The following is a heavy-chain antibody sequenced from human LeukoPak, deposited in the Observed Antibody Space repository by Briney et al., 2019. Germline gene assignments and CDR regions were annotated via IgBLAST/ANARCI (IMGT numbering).Heavy chain of an antibody. J-gene: IGHJ4*02. V-gene: IGHV3-48*03. Sequence: PGGSLRLSCAASGFTFSSYEMNWVRQAPGKGLEWVSYISSSGSTIYYADSVKGRFTISRDNAKNSLYLQMNSLRAEDTAVYYCARMGRITFGGFDYWGQGTLVTVSS. CDR2: ISSSGSTI. CDR1: GFTFSSYE. CDR3: ARMGRITFGGFDY. D-gene: IGHD3-16*01.